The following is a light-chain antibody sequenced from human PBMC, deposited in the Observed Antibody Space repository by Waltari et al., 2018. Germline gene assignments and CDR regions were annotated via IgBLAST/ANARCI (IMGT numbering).Light chain of an antibody. CDR3: CSYAGDRSVL. CDR1: SSDVGTYNL. J-gene: IGLJ2*01. Sequence: QSALTQPASVSGSPGQSITVSCTGTSSDVGTYNLVSWYQQYPGKAPKLLIYEVSQRPLGFPNRFSASKSGNTASLTVSGLQAEDEAHYHCCSYAGDRSVLFGGGTKLTVL. CDR2: EVS. V-gene: IGLV2-23*02.